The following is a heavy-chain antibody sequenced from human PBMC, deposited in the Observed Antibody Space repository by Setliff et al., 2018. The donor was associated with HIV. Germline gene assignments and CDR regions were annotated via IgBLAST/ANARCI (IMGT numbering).Heavy chain of an antibody. Sequence: ASVKVSCKAFGYTFTNHFMHWVRQAPGQGLEWMGIIDPSDGSTIFAQQFQGRLNMPRDTSTSTVYLELSSLRSEDTAVYYCARAVASKNVRGEYYFDYWGQGTLGTVSS. V-gene: IGHV1-46*01. CDR1: GYTFTNHF. CDR2: IDPSDGST. CDR3: ARAVASKNVRGEYYFDY. J-gene: IGHJ4*02. D-gene: IGHD3-16*01.